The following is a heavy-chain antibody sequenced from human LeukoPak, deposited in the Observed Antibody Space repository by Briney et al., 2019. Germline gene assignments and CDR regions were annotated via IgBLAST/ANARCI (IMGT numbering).Heavy chain of an antibody. D-gene: IGHD5-18*01. CDR3: ARGYSFTLAYFDF. V-gene: IGHV5-51*01. CDR1: GYGFFGYW. J-gene: IGHJ4*02. CDR2: IYPDDSKT. Sequence: GESLKISCKGSGYGFFGYWIGWVRQMPGKGLEWMGIIYPDDSKTRYSPSFQGQVTMSADKSINTAYLQWSSLKASDTAMYYCARGYSFTLAYFDFWGQGTLVTVSS.